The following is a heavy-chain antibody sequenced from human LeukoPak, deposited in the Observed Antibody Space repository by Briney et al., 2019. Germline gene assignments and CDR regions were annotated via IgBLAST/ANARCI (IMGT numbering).Heavy chain of an antibody. D-gene: IGHD5-12*01. CDR3: AKSPLWDGYDPEGHYFDY. J-gene: IGHJ4*02. CDR1: GFTFSSYA. CDR2: ISGSGGDT. V-gene: IGHV3-23*01. Sequence: GGSLRLSCAASGFTFSSYAINWVRQAPGNGLEWVSAISGSGGDTYYADSVKGRFAISRDNSRDTLYLQMNSLRAEDTAIYSCAKSPLWDGYDPEGHYFDYWGRGTLVTVSS.